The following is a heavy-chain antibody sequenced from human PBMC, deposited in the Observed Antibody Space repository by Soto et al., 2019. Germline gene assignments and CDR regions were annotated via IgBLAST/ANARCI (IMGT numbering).Heavy chain of an antibody. CDR3: ARSHYTYGLLIDY. J-gene: IGHJ4*02. Sequence: SETLSLTCSVSGDSITTSGYYWGWIRQPPGKGLQWIGNVYSTGSTFSHPSLTSRVFISVDTSKNKFSLRLTSVTAADTAVYYCARSHYTYGLLIDYWGPGIMVTVSS. CDR2: VYSTGST. D-gene: IGHD2-8*01. V-gene: IGHV4-39*01. CDR1: GDSITTSGYY.